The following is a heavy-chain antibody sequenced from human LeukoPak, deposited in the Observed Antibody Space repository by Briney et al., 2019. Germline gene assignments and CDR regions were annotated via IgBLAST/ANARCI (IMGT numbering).Heavy chain of an antibody. CDR1: GFTFSSYW. CDR3: ARDSAQTDSYYYYYYYMDV. J-gene: IGHJ6*03. CDR2: IKQDGSEK. Sequence: GGSLRLSCAASGFTFSSYWMHWGRQAPGKGLEWVSNIKQDGSEKYYVDSVKGRFTISRDKAKNSLYLQMNSVRAEDTAVYYCARDSAQTDSYYYYYYYMDVWGEGTTVTVSS. V-gene: IGHV3-7*01.